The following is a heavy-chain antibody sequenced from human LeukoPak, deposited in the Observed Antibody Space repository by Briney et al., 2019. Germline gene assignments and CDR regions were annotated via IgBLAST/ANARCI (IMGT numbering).Heavy chain of an antibody. D-gene: IGHD3-9*01. CDR3: ARDPTGYLLDV. J-gene: IGHJ6*04. Sequence: GGSLRLSCAASGFTFSSYWMHWVRQAPGKGLVWVSRINSDGSSTSYADSVKGRFTISRDNAKNTLYLRMNSLRAEDTAVYYCARDPTGYLLDVWGKGTTVTVSS. V-gene: IGHV3-74*01. CDR2: INSDGSST. CDR1: GFTFSSYW.